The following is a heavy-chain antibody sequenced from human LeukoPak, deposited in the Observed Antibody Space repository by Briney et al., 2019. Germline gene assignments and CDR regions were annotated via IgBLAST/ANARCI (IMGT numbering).Heavy chain of an antibody. V-gene: IGHV3-48*03. Sequence: GGSLRLSCAASGFTFSSYEMNWVRQAPGKGLEWVSYISSSGSTIYYADSVKGRFTISRDNAKNSLYLQMNSLRAEDTAVYYCARESSGWYPDDWGQGTLVTVSS. CDR1: GFTFSSYE. CDR3: ARESSGWYPDD. CDR2: ISSSGSTI. D-gene: IGHD6-19*01. J-gene: IGHJ4*02.